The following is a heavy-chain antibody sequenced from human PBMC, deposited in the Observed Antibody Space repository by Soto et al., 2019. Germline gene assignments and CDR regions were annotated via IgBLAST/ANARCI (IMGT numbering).Heavy chain of an antibody. V-gene: IGHV4-59*01. D-gene: IGHD3-3*01. CDR3: ERVAIYGVVIPYYFDY. Sequence: SETLSLTCAVSGGSISSYYWSWIRQPPGKGLEWIGYIYYSGSTNYNPSLKSRVTISVDTSKNQFSLKLSSVTAADTAVYYCERVAIYGVVIPYYFDYWGQGTLVTVSS. CDR2: IYYSGST. J-gene: IGHJ4*02. CDR1: GGSISSYY.